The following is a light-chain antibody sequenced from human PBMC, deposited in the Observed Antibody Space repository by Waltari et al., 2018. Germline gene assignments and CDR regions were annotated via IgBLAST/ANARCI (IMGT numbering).Light chain of an antibody. CDR1: QSVSIL. CDR3: QKYNSYST. V-gene: IGKV1-5*03. CDR2: QAS. Sequence: IQITHSPSTLSSSFLYIFTITFLSSQSVSILLSWYHQKPGNAPKLLIYQASILESGVPARFSGSGSGTDFTLTINGLQPDDFATYFCQKYNSYSTFGRGTRVDMK. J-gene: IGKJ1*01.